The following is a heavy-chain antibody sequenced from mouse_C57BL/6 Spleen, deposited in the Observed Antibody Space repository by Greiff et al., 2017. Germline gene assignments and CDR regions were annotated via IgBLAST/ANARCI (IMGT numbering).Heavy chain of an antibody. CDR2: INPSSGYT. Sequence: QVQLQQSGAELARPGASVKMSCKASGYTFTSYTMHWVKQRPGQGLEWIGYINPSSGYTKYNQKFKDKATLTADKSSSTAYMQLSSLTSEDSAVYYCARGDFSNPYAMDYWGQGTSVTVSS. CDR1: GYTFTSYT. CDR3: ARGDFSNPYAMDY. V-gene: IGHV1-4*01. J-gene: IGHJ4*01. D-gene: IGHD2-5*01.